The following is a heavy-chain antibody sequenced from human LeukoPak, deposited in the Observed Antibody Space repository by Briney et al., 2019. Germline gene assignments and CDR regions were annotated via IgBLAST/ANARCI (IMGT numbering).Heavy chain of an antibody. V-gene: IGHV1-2*02. D-gene: IGHD6-13*01. CDR2: INPKSGGT. Sequence: ASVTVSCTASGYTFTGYYMHWVRQAPGQGLEWMGWINPKSGGTNYAQKFQGRVTMTRDTSISTAYMELSRLRSDDTAVYYCARDRSPKYSSSWTYYYYYMDVWGKGTTVTISS. CDR1: GYTFTGYY. CDR3: ARDRSPKYSSSWTYYYYYMDV. J-gene: IGHJ6*03.